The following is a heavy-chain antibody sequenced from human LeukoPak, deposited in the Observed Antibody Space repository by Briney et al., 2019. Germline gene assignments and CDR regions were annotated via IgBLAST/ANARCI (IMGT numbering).Heavy chain of an antibody. J-gene: IGHJ5*02. CDR3: VRGALRDCSHTSCTRGNWFDP. D-gene: IGHD2-2*01. V-gene: IGHV3-74*01. CDR2: INADGSGT. Sequence: GGSLRLSCAASGFTFSSHWMHWVRQAPEKGLVGVAHINADGSGTYYAASVKGRFTISRDNAKNTLYLQMHSLTDEDTAVYYCVRGALRDCSHTSCTRGNWFDPWGQGTLVTVSS. CDR1: GFTFSSHW.